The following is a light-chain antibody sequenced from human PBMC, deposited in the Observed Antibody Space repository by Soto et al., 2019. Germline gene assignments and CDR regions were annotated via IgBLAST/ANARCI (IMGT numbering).Light chain of an antibody. CDR1: QSLLHSNGYNY. Sequence: DIVMTQSPLSLPVTPGEPASISCRSSQSLLHSNGYNYLDWYLQKPGQSPQLLIYLDSNRASGVPDRFSGSGSGTDFTLKISRVEAEDVGVYYYMQALQTPPWTFGQGTKVEIK. CDR2: LDS. J-gene: IGKJ1*01. V-gene: IGKV2-28*01. CDR3: MQALQTPPWT.